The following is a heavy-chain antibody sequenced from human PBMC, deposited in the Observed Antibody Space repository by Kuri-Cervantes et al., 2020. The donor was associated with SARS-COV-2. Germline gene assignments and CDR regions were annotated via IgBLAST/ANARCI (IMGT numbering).Heavy chain of an antibody. Sequence: GGSLRLSCAASGFTFSSYGMNWVRQAPGKGLEWVSYISSSSSTIYYADSVKGRFTISRDNAKNSLYLQMNSLRAEDTAVYYCARGKSRENPDVLDYWGQGTLVTVSS. D-gene: IGHD5-24*01. CDR2: ISSSSSTI. J-gene: IGHJ4*02. CDR1: GFTFSSYG. CDR3: ARGKSRENPDVLDY. V-gene: IGHV3-48*01.